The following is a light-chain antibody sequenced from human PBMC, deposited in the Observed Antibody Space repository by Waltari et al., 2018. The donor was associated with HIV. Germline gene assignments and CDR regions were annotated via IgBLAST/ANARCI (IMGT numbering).Light chain of an antibody. CDR3: AAWDDALGGQGV. CDR1: NSNIARHD. J-gene: IGLJ3*02. CDR2: RNN. V-gene: IGLV1-44*01. Sequence: QSVLTQPPSVSATPGQTVTISCSGSNSNIARHDVNWFQQLPGRAPKLLIYRNNNRPAGVPDRFSGSRSGTSASLAIRWLQSEDEADYYCAAWDDALGGQGVFGGGTKLTVL.